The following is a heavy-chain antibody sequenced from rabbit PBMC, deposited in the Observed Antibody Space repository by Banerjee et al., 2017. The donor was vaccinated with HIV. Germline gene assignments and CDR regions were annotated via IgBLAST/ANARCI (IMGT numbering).Heavy chain of an antibody. J-gene: IGHJ4*01. CDR3: ATNTNGVGAGDL. CDR2: IYTGDGRI. Sequence: QSLEESGGGLVKPGASLTLTCTASGFSFSKYWVSWVRQAPGKGLEWIGCIYTGDGRIYYASWAKGRFTISKTSSTTVTLQMTSLTAADTATYLCATNTNGVGAGDLWGQGTLVTVS. CDR1: GFSFSKYW. D-gene: IGHD4-2*01. V-gene: IGHV1S40*01.